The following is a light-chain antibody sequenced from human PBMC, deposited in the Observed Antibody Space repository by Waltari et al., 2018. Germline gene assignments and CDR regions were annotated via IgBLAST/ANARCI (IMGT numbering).Light chain of an antibody. Sequence: QSVLTQPPSESGPPGQRVTISCSGSSSNIGNNVVNWYQQVPGTTPKLLIYRNDQRPSGVPDRISGSKSGTSASLAISGLQSEDEAHYYCAAWDDSLNGRWVFGGGTKLTVL. J-gene: IGLJ2*01. CDR2: RND. V-gene: IGLV1-44*01. CDR1: SSNIGNNV. CDR3: AAWDDSLNGRWV.